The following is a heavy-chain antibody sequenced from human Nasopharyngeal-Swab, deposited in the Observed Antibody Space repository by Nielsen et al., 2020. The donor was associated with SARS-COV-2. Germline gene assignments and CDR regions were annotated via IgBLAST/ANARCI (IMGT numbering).Heavy chain of an antibody. CDR3: ASEGSGVFGVVIYAFDI. V-gene: IGHV1-24*01. Sequence: ASVKVSCKVSGNSLTEISMHWVRQAPGKGLEWMGGFDPEDGKTIYTEKFQGRVTMTEDTSTDTVYMELSSLRSEDTAVYYCASEGSGVFGVVIYAFDIWGPGTLVTVSS. D-gene: IGHD3-3*01. J-gene: IGHJ3*02. CDR1: GNSLTEIS. CDR2: FDPEDGKT.